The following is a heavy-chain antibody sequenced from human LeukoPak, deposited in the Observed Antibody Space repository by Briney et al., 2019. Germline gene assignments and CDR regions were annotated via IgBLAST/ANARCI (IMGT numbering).Heavy chain of an antibody. CDR3: TAKAVGYSGFDRP. CDR1: GFTFSNSW. CDR2: VKSKSSGGTT. Sequence: PGGSLRLSCAASGFTFSNSWMSWVRQAPGKGLEWVGLVKSKSSGGTTNCAAPVEGRFTISRDDSKNTLYLQMNSLKTEDTAVYYCTAKAVGYSGFDRPWGQGTLVTVSS. J-gene: IGHJ4*02. D-gene: IGHD5-12*01. V-gene: IGHV3-15*01.